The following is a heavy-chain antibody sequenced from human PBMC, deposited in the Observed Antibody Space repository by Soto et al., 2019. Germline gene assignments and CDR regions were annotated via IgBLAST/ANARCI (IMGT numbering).Heavy chain of an antibody. Sequence: QLQLQESGPGLVKPSETLSLTYTVSGGSISSSSYYWGWIRQPPGKGLEWIGSIYYSGSTYYNPSLKSRVTISVDTSKNQFSLKLSSVTAADTAVYYCARHQMAGTRGLNNWFDPWGQGTLVTVSS. V-gene: IGHV4-39*01. D-gene: IGHD6-19*01. J-gene: IGHJ5*02. CDR3: ARHQMAGTRGLNNWFDP. CDR2: IYYSGST. CDR1: GGSISSSSYY.